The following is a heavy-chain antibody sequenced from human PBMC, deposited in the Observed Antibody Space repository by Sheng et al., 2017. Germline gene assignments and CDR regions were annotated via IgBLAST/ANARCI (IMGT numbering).Heavy chain of an antibody. Sequence: VQLQQWGAGLLKPSETLSLTCAVYGGSFSGYYWSWIRQPPGKGLEWIGEINHSGSTNYNPSLKSRVTISVDTSKNQFSLKLSSVTAADTAVYYCARDFWSGYPYYYYYYMDVWGKGTTVTVSS. CDR1: GGSFSGYY. CDR3: ARDFWSGYPYYYYYYMDV. V-gene: IGHV4-34*01. D-gene: IGHD3-3*01. J-gene: IGHJ6*03. CDR2: INHSGST.